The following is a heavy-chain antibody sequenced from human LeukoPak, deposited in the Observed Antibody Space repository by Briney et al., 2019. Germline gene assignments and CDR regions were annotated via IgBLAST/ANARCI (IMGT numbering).Heavy chain of an antibody. D-gene: IGHD3-22*01. CDR2: IVVGSGNT. CDR3: AADPSYSSGYRYYFDY. J-gene: IGHJ4*02. V-gene: IGHV1-58*01. Sequence: SVKVSCKTSGFTFISSAVQWVRQARGQRLEWIGWIVVGSGNTNYAQKFQERVAITRDMSTSTAYMELSSLRSEDTAVYYCAADPSYSSGYRYYFDYWGQGTLVTVSS. CDR1: GFTFISSA.